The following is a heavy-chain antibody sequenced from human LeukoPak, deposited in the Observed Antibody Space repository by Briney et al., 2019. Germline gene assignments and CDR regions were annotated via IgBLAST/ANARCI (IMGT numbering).Heavy chain of an antibody. CDR2: IYFSGST. CDR3: RSYSSSLHRPHSGGVDY. Sequence: SETLSLTCTVSGGSISSYYWSWIRQPPGKGLEWIGAIYFSGSTYYNPSLKSRVTISVDTSKNQFSLKLSSVTAADTAVYYCRSYSSSLHRPHSGGVDYWGQGTLVTVSS. CDR1: GGSISSYY. D-gene: IGHD6-6*01. V-gene: IGHV4-59*04. J-gene: IGHJ4*02.